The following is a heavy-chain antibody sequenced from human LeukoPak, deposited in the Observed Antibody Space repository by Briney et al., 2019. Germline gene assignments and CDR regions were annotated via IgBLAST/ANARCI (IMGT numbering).Heavy chain of an antibody. CDR3: ARDDVVVVAAHDYYGMDV. CDR2: INAGNGNT. CDR1: GYTSTSYA. Sequence: GASVKVSCKASGYTSTSYAMHWVRQAPGQRLEWMGWINAGNGNTKYSQKFQGRVTITRDTSASTAYMELSSLRSEDTAVYYCARDDVVVVAAHDYYGMDVWGQGTTVTVSS. D-gene: IGHD2-15*01. J-gene: IGHJ6*02. V-gene: IGHV1-3*01.